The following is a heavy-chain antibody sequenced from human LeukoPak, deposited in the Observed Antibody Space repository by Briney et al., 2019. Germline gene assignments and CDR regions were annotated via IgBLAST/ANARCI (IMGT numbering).Heavy chain of an antibody. CDR2: ISGSGGST. V-gene: IGHV3-23*01. CDR1: GFTFSSYA. CDR3: ARDNAWAFDI. D-gene: IGHD2-2*01. J-gene: IGHJ3*02. Sequence: PGGSLRLSCAASGFTFSSYAMSWVRQAPGKGLEWVSAISGSGGSTYYADSVKGRFTISRDDAKNSLYLQMNSLRAEDMAVYFCARDNAWAFDIWGQGAMVTVSS.